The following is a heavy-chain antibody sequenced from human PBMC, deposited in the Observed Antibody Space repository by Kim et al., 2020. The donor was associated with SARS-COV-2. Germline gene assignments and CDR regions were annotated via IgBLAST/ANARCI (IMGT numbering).Heavy chain of an antibody. CDR3: TREDF. Sequence: ASVKFSCKVSGYTFTGYYLHWMRQAPGQGLEWMGWIHPNSGDTTSAQKFQGRVAMTRDTSISTAYMELSSLTSDDTAVYYCTREDFLGQGTLVTFGS. J-gene: IGHJ4*02. CDR1: GYTFTGYY. CDR2: IHPNSGDT. V-gene: IGHV1-2*02.